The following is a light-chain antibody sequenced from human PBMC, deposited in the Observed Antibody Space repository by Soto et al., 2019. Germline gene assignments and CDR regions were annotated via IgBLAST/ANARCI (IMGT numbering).Light chain of an antibody. Sequence: QAVVTQPPSVSGAPGQRVTISCTGSSSNIGAGYDVHWYQQLPGTAPKLLIYGNSNRPSGVPDRFSGSKSGTSASLAITGLQAEDEADYYCTSYAGANSGVFGGATKLTVL. CDR2: GNS. J-gene: IGLJ3*02. V-gene: IGLV1-40*01. CDR1: SSNIGAGYD. CDR3: TSYAGANSGV.